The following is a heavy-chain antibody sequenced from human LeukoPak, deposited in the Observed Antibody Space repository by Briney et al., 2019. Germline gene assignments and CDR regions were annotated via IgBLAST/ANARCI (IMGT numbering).Heavy chain of an antibody. CDR1: GFTFSSFA. Sequence: GGSLRLSCAASGFTFSSFAMHWVRQAPGKGLEWVAFISYDGTNKYYADSVKGRFTISRDNSKNTLYLEMNSLRAEDTAVFYCARDYVVTRNGAFDIWGQGTMVTVSS. CDR3: ARDYVVTRNGAFDI. CDR2: ISYDGTNK. J-gene: IGHJ3*02. D-gene: IGHD2-21*02. V-gene: IGHV3-30-3*01.